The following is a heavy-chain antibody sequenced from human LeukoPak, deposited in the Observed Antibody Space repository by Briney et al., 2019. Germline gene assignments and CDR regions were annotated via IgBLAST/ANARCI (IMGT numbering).Heavy chain of an antibody. CDR2: ISSSSSTI. D-gene: IGHD2-15*01. CDR3: AKSVVVITFRFDD. V-gene: IGHV3-48*01. J-gene: IGHJ4*02. Sequence: GGSLRLSCAASGFTFSSYSMNWVRQAPGKGLEWVSYISSSSSTIYYADSVKGRFTISRDNSKNMVYPQMNNLRADDTAVYYCAKSVVVITFRFDDWGQGALVTVSS. CDR1: GFTFSSYS.